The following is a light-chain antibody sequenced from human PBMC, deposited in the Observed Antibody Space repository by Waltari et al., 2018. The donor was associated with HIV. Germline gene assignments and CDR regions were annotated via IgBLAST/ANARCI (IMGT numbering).Light chain of an antibody. V-gene: IGLV2-14*03. CDR3: SSYTSSRTVV. CDR2: DVS. J-gene: IGLJ2*01. Sequence: QSALTQPASVSGSPGQSITLSCTGASSDVGRYNYVSWYQHHPGKAPKLIIYDVSNRPSGVSNRFYGSKSGTTASLTISGLHAEDEADYYCSSYTSSRTVVFGGGTKLTVL. CDR1: SSDVGRYNY.